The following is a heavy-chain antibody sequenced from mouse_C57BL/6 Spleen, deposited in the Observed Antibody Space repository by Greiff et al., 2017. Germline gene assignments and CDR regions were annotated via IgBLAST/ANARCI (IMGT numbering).Heavy chain of an antibody. CDR2: IYPGDGDT. Sequence: QVQLQQSGPELVKPGASVKISCKASGYAFSSSWMNWVKQRPGKGLEWIGRIYPGDGDTNYNGKFKGKATLTAAKSSSTAYMQLSSLTSEDSAVYFCARNDYDGFDYWGQGTTLTVSS. CDR1: GYAFSSSW. D-gene: IGHD2-4*01. V-gene: IGHV1-82*01. CDR3: ARNDYDGFDY. J-gene: IGHJ2*01.